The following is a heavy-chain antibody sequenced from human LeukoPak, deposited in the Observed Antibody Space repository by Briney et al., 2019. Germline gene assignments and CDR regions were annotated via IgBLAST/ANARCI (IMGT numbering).Heavy chain of an antibody. Sequence: GASLRLSCAGSGFTFSSYGMHWVRQAPGKGLEWVAVISFDGTNRYCTDSVKGRFTISRDNSKNMLFLQMNSLRAEDTAVYYCAKDWLPLDYWGQGTLVSVSS. V-gene: IGHV3-30*18. D-gene: IGHD5-12*01. CDR3: AKDWLPLDY. CDR2: ISFDGTNR. J-gene: IGHJ4*02. CDR1: GFTFSSYG.